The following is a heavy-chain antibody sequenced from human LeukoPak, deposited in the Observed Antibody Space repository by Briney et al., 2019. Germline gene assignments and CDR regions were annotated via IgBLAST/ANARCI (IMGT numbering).Heavy chain of an antibody. CDR1: GYSFTSYW. J-gene: IGHJ4*02. V-gene: IGHV5-51*01. D-gene: IGHD3-9*01. CDR2: IYPGDSDT. Sequence: PGESLKISCKGSGYSFTSYWIGWVRQMPGKGLEWMGIIYPGDSDTRYSPSFQGQVTISADKSISTAYLQWSSLKASDTAMYYCARLAYYDILTGYSRWGINFDYWGQGTLVTVSS. CDR3: ARLAYYDILTGYSRWGINFDY.